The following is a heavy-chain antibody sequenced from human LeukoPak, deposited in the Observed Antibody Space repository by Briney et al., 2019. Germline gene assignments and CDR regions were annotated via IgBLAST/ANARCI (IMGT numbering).Heavy chain of an antibody. CDR2: IYYSGST. J-gene: IGHJ3*02. CDR3: ASYPYCSGGSCCSGAFDI. D-gene: IGHD2-15*01. Sequence: SETLSLTCTVSGGSISSYYWSWLRQPPGKGLEWIGYIYYSGSTNYNPSHKSRVTISVDTSKNQFSLKLSSVTAADTAVYYCASYPYCSGGSCCSGAFDIWGQGTMVTVSS. V-gene: IGHV4-59*01. CDR1: GGSISSYY.